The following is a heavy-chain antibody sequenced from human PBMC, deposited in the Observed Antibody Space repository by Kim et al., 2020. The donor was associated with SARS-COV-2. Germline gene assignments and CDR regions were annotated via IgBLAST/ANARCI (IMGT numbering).Heavy chain of an antibody. CDR2: ISAYNGNP. J-gene: IGHJ6*02. CDR1: GYTFTSYG. CDR3: ARMANYDILTGYYRGYGMDV. Sequence: ASVKVSCKASGYTFTSYGISWVRQAPGQGLEWMGWISAYNGNPNYAQKLQGRVTMTTDTSTSTAYMELRSLRSDDTAVYYCARMANYDILTGYYRGYGMDVWGQGTTVTVSS. V-gene: IGHV1-18*01. D-gene: IGHD3-9*01.